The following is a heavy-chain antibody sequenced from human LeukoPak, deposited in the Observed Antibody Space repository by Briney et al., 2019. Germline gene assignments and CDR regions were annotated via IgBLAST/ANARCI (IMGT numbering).Heavy chain of an antibody. V-gene: IGHV3-23*01. CDR1: GFTFSSYW. Sequence: GGSLRLSCAASGFTFSSYWMSWVRQAPGKGLEWVSAIGTSGGSTYFADSVKGRFTISRDNSKNTLYLQMNSLRAEDTAVYYCAKAHGPYFDYWGREPWSPSPQ. J-gene: IGHJ4*02. CDR3: AKAHGPYFDY. CDR2: IGTSGGST.